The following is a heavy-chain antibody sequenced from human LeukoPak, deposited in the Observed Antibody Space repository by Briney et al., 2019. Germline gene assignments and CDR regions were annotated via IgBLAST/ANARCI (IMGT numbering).Heavy chain of an antibody. V-gene: IGHV4-34*01. CDR1: GGSITRYY. Sequence: PSETLSLTCTVSGGSITRYYWSWIRQPPGEGLEWIGEINHSGSTNYNPSLKSRVTISVDTSKNQFSLKLSSVTAADTAVYYCARGTCSSTSCLYYFDYWGQGTLVTVSS. D-gene: IGHD2-2*01. J-gene: IGHJ4*02. CDR3: ARGTCSSTSCLYYFDY. CDR2: INHSGST.